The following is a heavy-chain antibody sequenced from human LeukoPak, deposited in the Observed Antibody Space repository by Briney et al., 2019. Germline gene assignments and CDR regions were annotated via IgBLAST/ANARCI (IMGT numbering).Heavy chain of an antibody. CDR3: ARDNLGYDFPVDY. D-gene: IGHD3-3*01. CDR2: INTDGSST. Sequence: GGSLRLSCAASGFTFSSYWMHWVRQAPGKGLVWVSRINTDGSSTSYAGSVKGRFTISRDNAKNTLYLQMNSLRAEDTAVYYCARDNLGYDFPVDYWGQGTLVTVSS. V-gene: IGHV3-74*01. J-gene: IGHJ4*02. CDR1: GFTFSSYW.